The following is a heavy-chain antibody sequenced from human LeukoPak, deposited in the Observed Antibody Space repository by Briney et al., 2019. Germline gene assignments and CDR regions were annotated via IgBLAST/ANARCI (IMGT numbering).Heavy chain of an antibody. CDR2: INHSGST. D-gene: IGHD3-22*01. CDR3: ARPGYYYDSSGYRY. V-gene: IGHV4-34*01. CDR1: GGSFSGYY. J-gene: IGHJ4*02. Sequence: SETLSLTCAVYGGSFSGYYWSWIRQPPGKGLEWIGEINHSGSTNYNPSLKSRVTISVDTSKNQFSLKLSSVTAADTAVYYCARPGYYYDSSGYRYWGQGTLVTVSS.